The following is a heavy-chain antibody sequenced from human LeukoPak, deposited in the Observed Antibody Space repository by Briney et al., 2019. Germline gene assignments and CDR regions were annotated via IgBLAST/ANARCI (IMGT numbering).Heavy chain of an antibody. D-gene: IGHD2-15*01. CDR3: ARELICSGGSCYLGSFDY. CDR1: GGTFSSYA. CDR2: IIPILGIA. J-gene: IGHJ4*02. Sequence: SVRVSCKASGGTFSSYAISWVRQAPGQGLEWMGRIIPILGIANYAQKFQGRVTITADKSTSTAYMELSSLRSEDTAVYYCARELICSGGSCYLGSFDYWGQGTLVTVSS. V-gene: IGHV1-69*04.